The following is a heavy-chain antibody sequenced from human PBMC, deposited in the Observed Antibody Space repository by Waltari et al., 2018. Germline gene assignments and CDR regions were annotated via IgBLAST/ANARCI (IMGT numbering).Heavy chain of an antibody. J-gene: IGHJ6*02. CDR3: ARAPYDFWSGYYTSPFYYYGMDV. V-gene: IGHV4-59*01. D-gene: IGHD3-3*01. CDR2: IYYSGST. Sequence: QVQLQESGPGLVKPSETLSLTCTVSGGSISSYYWSWIRQPPGKGLEWIGYIYYSGSTNYNPSLKSRVTISVDTSKNQFSLKLSSVTAADTAVYYCARAPYDFWSGYYTSPFYYYGMDVWGQGTTVTVSS. CDR1: GGSISSYY.